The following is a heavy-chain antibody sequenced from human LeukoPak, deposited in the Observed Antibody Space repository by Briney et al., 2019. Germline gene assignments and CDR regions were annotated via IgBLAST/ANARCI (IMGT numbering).Heavy chain of an antibody. D-gene: IGHD2-15*01. CDR3: ARDCCSGGGPLDI. J-gene: IGHJ4*02. V-gene: IGHV3-23*01. CDR1: GFTFSNYG. CDR2: IAVVGGNT. Sequence: GGSLRLSCAASGFTFSNYGMAWVRQAPGKGLEWVSTIAVVGGNTHYADSVEGRFTISRQDSNNALHLQLNSLRAEDTAIYYCARDCCSGGGPLDIWGQGTLVTVSS.